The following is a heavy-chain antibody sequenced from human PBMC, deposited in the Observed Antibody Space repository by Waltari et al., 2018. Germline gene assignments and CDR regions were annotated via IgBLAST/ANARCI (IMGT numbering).Heavy chain of an antibody. V-gene: IGHV6-1*01. CDR1: GDSVSSNIAS. J-gene: IGHJ4*02. D-gene: IGHD3-10*01. CDR3: ARDLGWAREFFDF. CDR2: TSYRSKWYS. Sequence: QVQLQQSGPGLVKPSQTLSLTCAISGDSVSSNIASWNWIRQSPSRGLEWLGRTSYRSKWYSDYSLAVQGRVTINPVTSTNQFSLQLNSVTPEDTAVYYCARDLGWAREFFDFWGQGTLVTVSS.